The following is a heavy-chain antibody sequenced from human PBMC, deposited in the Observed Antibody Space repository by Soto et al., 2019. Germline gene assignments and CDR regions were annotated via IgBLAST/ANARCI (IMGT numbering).Heavy chain of an antibody. Sequence: QVQLVQSGAEVKKPGSSVKVSCKASGGTFSSYAISWVRQAPGQGLEWMGGIIPIFGTANYAQKFQGRVKITADESTSTAYMGLSSLRSEDTAVYYRARWYYYDSSGYCFFDYWGQGTLVTVSS. J-gene: IGHJ4*02. CDR2: IIPIFGTA. D-gene: IGHD3-22*01. CDR1: GGTFSSYA. CDR3: ARWYYYDSSGYCFFDY. V-gene: IGHV1-69*01.